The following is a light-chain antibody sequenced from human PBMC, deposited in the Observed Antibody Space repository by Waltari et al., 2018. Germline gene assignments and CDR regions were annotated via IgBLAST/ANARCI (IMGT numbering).Light chain of an antibody. CDR3: QQYNNWPPWT. Sequence: VMTQSPATLSLFPGERAVLSCWASQSIETNLAWFQQKPGQAPRLRISGASTRATNVPTRFSGSGSGTAFTLTIRSLQSEDFAVYYCQQYNNWPPWTFGPGTKVEIK. V-gene: IGKV3-15*01. CDR1: QSIETN. J-gene: IGKJ1*01. CDR2: GAS.